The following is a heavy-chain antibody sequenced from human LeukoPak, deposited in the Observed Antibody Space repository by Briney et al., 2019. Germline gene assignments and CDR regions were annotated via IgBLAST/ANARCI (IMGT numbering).Heavy chain of an antibody. CDR2: MDPNSGNT. Sequence: ASVKVSCKASGYTFTNYDINWVRQATGQGLEWMGWMDPNSGNTGYSQKFQGRVTITRDTSINTAYMEPSSLRSDDTAVYYCARGGSREAYNSWLDPLGQGTLVTVSS. D-gene: IGHD5-24*01. CDR1: GYTFTNYD. CDR3: ARGGSREAYNSWLDP. J-gene: IGHJ5*02. V-gene: IGHV1-8*03.